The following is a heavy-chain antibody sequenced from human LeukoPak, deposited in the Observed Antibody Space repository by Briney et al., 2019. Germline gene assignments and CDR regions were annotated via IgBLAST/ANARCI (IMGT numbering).Heavy chain of an antibody. CDR1: WFTFSSYV. CDR2: IWYVGSIL. V-gene: IGHV3-33*01. CDR3: ARVLWFGEVLKGDAFDI. Sequence: GGSLRLSCAASWFTFSSYVIHWVRQAPGKGLEWVAVIWYVGSILYYGASVKGPFTISRDNSRITLYLQMTSLKPGYAAAYYCARVLWFGEVLKGDAFDIWGQGTMVTVSS. D-gene: IGHD3-10*01. J-gene: IGHJ3*02.